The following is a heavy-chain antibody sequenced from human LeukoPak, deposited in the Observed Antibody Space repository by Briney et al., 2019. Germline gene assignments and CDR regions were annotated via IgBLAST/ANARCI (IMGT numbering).Heavy chain of an antibody. Sequence: PSETLSLTCAVYGGSFSGYYWSWIRQPPGKGLEWIGEINHSGSTNYNPSLKGRVTISVDTSKNQFSLKLSSVTAADTAVYYCARVRSSGWYFSFYGMDVWGQGTTVTVSS. CDR2: INHSGST. V-gene: IGHV4-34*01. D-gene: IGHD6-19*01. J-gene: IGHJ6*02. CDR1: GGSFSGYY. CDR3: ARVRSSGWYFSFYGMDV.